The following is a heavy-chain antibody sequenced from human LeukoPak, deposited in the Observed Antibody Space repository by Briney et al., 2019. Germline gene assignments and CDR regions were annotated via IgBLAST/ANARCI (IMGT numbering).Heavy chain of an antibody. D-gene: IGHD4-11*01. Sequence: GRSLRLSCAASGFTFSSYGMHWVRQAPGKGLEWVAVIWYDGSNKYYADSVKGRFTISRDNSKNTLYLQMNSLRAEDTAVYYCARETVTTDGPKDYWGQGTLVTVSS. CDR3: ARETVTTDGPKDY. CDR2: IWYDGSNK. V-gene: IGHV3-33*01. J-gene: IGHJ4*02. CDR1: GFTFSSYG.